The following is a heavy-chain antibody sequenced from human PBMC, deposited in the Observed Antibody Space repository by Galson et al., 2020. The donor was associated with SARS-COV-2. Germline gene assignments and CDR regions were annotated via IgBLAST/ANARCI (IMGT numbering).Heavy chain of an antibody. Sequence: GESLKISCAASGFTFSSCWMHWVRQAPGKGLVWVSRINSDGSSTSYADSVKGRFTISRDNAKNTLYLQVNSLRAEDRAVYYCARVGTRSGWKYYFDYWGQGTLVTVSS. V-gene: IGHV3-74*01. CDR1: GFTFSSCW. CDR2: INSDGSST. D-gene: IGHD6-19*01. J-gene: IGHJ4*02. CDR3: ARVGTRSGWKYYFDY.